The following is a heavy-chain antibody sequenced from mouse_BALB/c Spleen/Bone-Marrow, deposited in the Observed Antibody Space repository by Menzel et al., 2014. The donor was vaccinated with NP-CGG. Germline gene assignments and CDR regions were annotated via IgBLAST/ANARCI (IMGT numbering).Heavy chain of an antibody. V-gene: IGHV1-7*01. CDR2: INPSTGYT. CDR3: ARPPYNYGSSYDAMDY. Sequence: QVHVKQSGAELAKPGASVKMSCKASGYTFTSYWMHWVKQRPGQGLEWIGYINPSTGYTEYNQKFKDKATLTADKSSSTAYMQLSSLTAEDSAGYYCARPPYNYGSSYDAMDYWGQGTSVTVSS. D-gene: IGHD1-1*01. J-gene: IGHJ4*01. CDR1: GYTFTSYW.